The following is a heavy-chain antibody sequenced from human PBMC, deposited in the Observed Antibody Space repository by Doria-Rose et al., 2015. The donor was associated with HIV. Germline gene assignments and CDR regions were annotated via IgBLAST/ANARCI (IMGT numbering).Heavy chain of an antibody. D-gene: IGHD6-13*01. CDR3: ARIHSLSSSSLGH. V-gene: IGHV1-3*01. J-gene: IGHJ4*02. CDR2: FNVGNGDT. Sequence: RLEWMGWFNVGNGDTRYSRKFQDRVTITSDTSANTGYMALSSLRSEDTAVYYCARIHSLSSSSLGHWGQGTLVTVSS.